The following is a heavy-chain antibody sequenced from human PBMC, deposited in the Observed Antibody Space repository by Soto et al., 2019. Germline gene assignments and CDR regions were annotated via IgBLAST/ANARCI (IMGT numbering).Heavy chain of an antibody. D-gene: IGHD1-26*01. CDR2: INHSGST. CDR3: ARKPWSPGAYYFDY. Sequence: PSETLSLTCAVYGGSFSGYYWSWIRQPPGKGLEWIGEINHSGSTNYNPSLKSRVTISVDTSKNQFSLKLSSVTAADTAVYYWARKPWSPGAYYFDYWGQGTLVTFSS. V-gene: IGHV4-34*01. CDR1: GGSFSGYY. J-gene: IGHJ4*02.